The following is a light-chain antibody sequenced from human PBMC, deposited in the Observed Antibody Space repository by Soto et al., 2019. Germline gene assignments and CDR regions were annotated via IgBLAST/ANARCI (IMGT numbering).Light chain of an antibody. CDR2: GVS. CDR1: QNVRSDY. V-gene: IGKV3-20*01. Sequence: EIVLTQSPATLSLSPGDRATLSCRASQNVRSDYFAWYQQKPGQAPRVIIFGVSTRASATPDRFRGSGSGTYFTLTISRLEPDDFALYYCQQYGNSPLTFGGGTMVDIK. J-gene: IGKJ4*01. CDR3: QQYGNSPLT.